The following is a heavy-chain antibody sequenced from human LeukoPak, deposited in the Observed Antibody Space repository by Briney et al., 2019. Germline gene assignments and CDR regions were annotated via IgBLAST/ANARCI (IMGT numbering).Heavy chain of an antibody. Sequence: GGSLRLSCAVSGFPFSSYAMSWVRQAPGKGLEWVSAISGSGGSTYYADSVKGRFTISRDNSKNTLYLQMNSLRAEDTAVYYCAKRAFVRRRVATITDAFDIWGQGTMVTVSS. J-gene: IGHJ3*02. V-gene: IGHV3-23*01. CDR1: GFPFSSYA. CDR2: ISGSGGST. CDR3: AKRAFVRRRVATITDAFDI. D-gene: IGHD5-12*01.